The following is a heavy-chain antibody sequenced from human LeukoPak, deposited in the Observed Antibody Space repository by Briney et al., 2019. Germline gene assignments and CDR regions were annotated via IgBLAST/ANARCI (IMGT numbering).Heavy chain of an antibody. CDR1: GGSFSGYY. D-gene: IGHD3-9*01. Sequence: NSSETLSLTCAVYGGSFSGYYWSWIRQPPGKGLEWIGEINHSGSTNYNPSLKSRVTISVDTSKNQFSLKLSSVTAADTAVYYCASADIPNWFDPWGQGTLVTASS. J-gene: IGHJ5*02. V-gene: IGHV4-34*01. CDR2: INHSGST. CDR3: ASADIPNWFDP.